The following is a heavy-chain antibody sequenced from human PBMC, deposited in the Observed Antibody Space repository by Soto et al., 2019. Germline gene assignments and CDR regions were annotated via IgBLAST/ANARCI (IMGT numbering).Heavy chain of an antibody. J-gene: IGHJ4*02. CDR2: IYYSGST. V-gene: IGHV4-61*01. Sequence: TRSVFYGKVINRSDYWSWKRKPPGKGLEWIGYIYYSGSTNYNPSLKSRVTISVDTSKNQFSLKLSSVTAADTAVYYCARAPAGYDILTGYYRVTFDYWGQGTLVTV. CDR1: YGKVINRSDY. D-gene: IGHD3-9*01. CDR3: ARAPAGYDILTGYYRVTFDY.